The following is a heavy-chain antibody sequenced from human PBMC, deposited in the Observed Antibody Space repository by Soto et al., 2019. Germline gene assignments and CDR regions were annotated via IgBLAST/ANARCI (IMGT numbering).Heavy chain of an antibody. J-gene: IGHJ4*02. V-gene: IGHV3-23*01. CDR2: ISGSGGRT. CDR3: AKELEYYDVWSGYPRISPIVDY. D-gene: IGHD3-3*01. CDR1: GITFSSYA. Sequence: EVQVLESGGGLVQPGGSLRLSCAASGITFSSYAMSWVRQAPGKGLEWVSGISGSGGRTYYADSVKGRFTISRDNSKNTLYLQMNSRRDEDTAVYYCAKELEYYDVWSGYPRISPIVDYWGQGTLVTVSS.